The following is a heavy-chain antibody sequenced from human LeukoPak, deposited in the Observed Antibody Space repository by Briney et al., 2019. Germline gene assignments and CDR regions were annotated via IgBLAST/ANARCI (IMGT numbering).Heavy chain of an antibody. Sequence: QPGGSLRLSCAASGFTLSSYWMSWVRQAPGKGLEWVANINRDGSEKYYVDSVKGRFTISRDNAKNSLYLQMNSLRAEDTSVYYCAGVLVGGTNWFDPWGQGTLVTVSS. V-gene: IGHV3-7*02. CDR1: GFTLSSYW. CDR2: INRDGSEK. CDR3: AGVLVGGTNWFDP. D-gene: IGHD1-26*01. J-gene: IGHJ5*02.